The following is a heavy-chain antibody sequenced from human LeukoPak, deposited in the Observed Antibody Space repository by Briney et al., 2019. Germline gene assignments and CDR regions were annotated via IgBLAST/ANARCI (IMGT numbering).Heavy chain of an antibody. CDR3: ARDYDYVWGSYRDDY. D-gene: IGHD3-16*02. Sequence: GGSLRLSCAASGFTFSSYSMNWVRQAPGEGLEWLSYISSSSSTIYYADSVKGRFTISRDNAKSSLYLQMNSVRAEDTAVYYSARDYDYVWGSYRDDYWGQGTLVTVFS. V-gene: IGHV3-48*01. CDR2: ISSSSSTI. CDR1: GFTFSSYS. J-gene: IGHJ4*02.